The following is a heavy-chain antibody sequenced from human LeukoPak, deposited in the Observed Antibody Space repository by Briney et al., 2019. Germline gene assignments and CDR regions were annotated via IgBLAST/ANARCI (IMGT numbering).Heavy chain of an antibody. Sequence: PGGSLRLSCVASGFTFSKYTMSWVRQAPGKGLEWVSGIRGSGDSTYYADSVKGRFTISRDNSKNTLYLQMISLRVEDTAVYYCAKASSGYGGLSEFWGQGILVTVSS. V-gene: IGHV3-23*01. J-gene: IGHJ4*02. CDR3: AKASSGYGGLSEF. CDR1: GFTFSKYT. D-gene: IGHD5-12*01. CDR2: IRGSGDST.